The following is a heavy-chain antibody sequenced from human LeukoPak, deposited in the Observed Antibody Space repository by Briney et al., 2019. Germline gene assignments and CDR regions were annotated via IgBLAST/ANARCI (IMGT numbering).Heavy chain of an antibody. D-gene: IGHD3-22*01. CDR1: DFTVSSNY. Sequence: PGGSLRLSCAASDFTVSSNYMSWVRQAPGKGLEWVSGIYSDSSTYYADSVKGRFTISRDNSKNTLYLQMNSLRAEDTAVYYCASRDYYDSSGYYDAFDIWGQGTMVTVSS. J-gene: IGHJ3*02. CDR3: ASRDYYDSSGYYDAFDI. V-gene: IGHV3-53*01. CDR2: IYSDSST.